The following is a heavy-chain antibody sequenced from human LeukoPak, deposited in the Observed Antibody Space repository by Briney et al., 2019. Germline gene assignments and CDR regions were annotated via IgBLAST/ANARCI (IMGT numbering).Heavy chain of an antibody. CDR1: GFTFSSYG. V-gene: IGHV3-30*18. D-gene: IGHD6-19*01. J-gene: IGHJ6*02. CDR3: AKDGGGWYTGTYYYYGMDV. Sequence: GGSLRLSCAASGFTFSSYGMHWVRQAPGKGLERVAVISYDGRNKYYADSVKGRFTISRDNSKNTLDLQMNSPRAGDTALYYCAKDGGGWYTGTYYYYGMDVWGQGTTVTVSS. CDR2: ISYDGRNK.